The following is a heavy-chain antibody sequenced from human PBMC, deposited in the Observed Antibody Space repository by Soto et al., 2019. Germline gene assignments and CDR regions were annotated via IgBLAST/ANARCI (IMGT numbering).Heavy chain of an antibody. J-gene: IGHJ6*03. Sequence: SGTLSLTCTVSGGSISSYYWSWIRQPPGKGLEWIGYIYYSGSTNYNPSLKGRVTISVDTSKNQFSLKLSSVTAADTAVYYCARHEDTAMVISYYYYYMDVWGKGTTVTVSS. D-gene: IGHD5-18*01. CDR3: ARHEDTAMVISYYYYYMDV. CDR2: IYYSGST. CDR1: GGSISSYY. V-gene: IGHV4-59*08.